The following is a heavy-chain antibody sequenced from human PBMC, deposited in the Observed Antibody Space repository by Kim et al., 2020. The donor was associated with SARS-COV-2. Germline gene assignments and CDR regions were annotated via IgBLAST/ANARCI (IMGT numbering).Heavy chain of an antibody. Sequence: GGSLRLSCVASGFTFSSYAMSWVRQAPGKGLEWVSSINSGSGGPRYYADSGKDRFTISRDNSKNTAYLQVNSLRAEDTAVYYSAKYEEGGTFYDYYGMDVWGQGTPVIAS. J-gene: IGHJ6*02. V-gene: IGHV3-23*01. CDR3: AKYEEGGTFYDYYGMDV. D-gene: IGHD3-3*01. CDR2: INSGSGGPR. CDR1: GFTFSSYA.